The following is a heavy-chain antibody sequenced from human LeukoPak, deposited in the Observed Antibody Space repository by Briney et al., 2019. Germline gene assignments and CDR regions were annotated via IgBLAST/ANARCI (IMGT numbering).Heavy chain of an antibody. CDR2: VSYDGSKK. CDR1: GFNFSTYG. CDR3: AKEYHDYGDYVRAYQLDS. J-gene: IGHJ5*01. Sequence: GGSLRLSCAASGFNFSTYGMHWVRQAPGKGLEWVAVVSYDGSKKYFPDSVKARFTISRDNSKNTLYLQMYGLRAEDTAVYYCAKEYHDYGDYVRAYQLDSWGQGTLVTVSS. D-gene: IGHD4-17*01. V-gene: IGHV3-30*18.